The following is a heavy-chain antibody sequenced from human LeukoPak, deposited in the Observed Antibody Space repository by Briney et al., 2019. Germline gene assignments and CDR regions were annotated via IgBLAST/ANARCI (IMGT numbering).Heavy chain of an antibody. CDR2: IKSKTDGGTP. CDR3: TTIKRGVGTFDY. D-gene: IGHD2-8*02. V-gene: IGHV3-15*01. CDR1: GFTFSSYG. J-gene: IGHJ4*02. Sequence: GGSLRLSCAASGFTFSSYGMHWVRQAPGKGLEWVGRIKSKTDGGTPEYIAPVKGRFTISRDDSKNTLYVQMNSLKTEDTAVYYCTTIKRGVGTFDYWGQGTLVTVSS.